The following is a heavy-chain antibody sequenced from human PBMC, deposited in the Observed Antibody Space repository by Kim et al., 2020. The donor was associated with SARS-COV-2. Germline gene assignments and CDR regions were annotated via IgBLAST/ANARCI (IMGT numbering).Heavy chain of an antibody. CDR3: ARDSGTSITMIVVVSNLHPFDI. V-gene: IGHV1-18*01. Sequence: ASVKVSCKASGYTFTSYGISWVRQAPGQGLEWMGWISAYNGNTNYAQKLQGRVTMTTDTSTSTAYMELRSLRSDDTAVYYCARDSGTSITMIVVVSNLHPFDIWGQGTMVTVSS. CDR1: GYTFTSYG. J-gene: IGHJ3*02. D-gene: IGHD3-22*01. CDR2: ISAYNGNT.